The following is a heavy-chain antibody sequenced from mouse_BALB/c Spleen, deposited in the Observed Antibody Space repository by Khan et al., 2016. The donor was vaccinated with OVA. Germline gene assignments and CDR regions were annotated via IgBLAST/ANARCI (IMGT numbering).Heavy chain of an antibody. D-gene: IGHD2-14*01. CDR2: IWGGGGT. CDR3: ARAYYRYDGYYAMDY. J-gene: IGHJ4*01. CDR1: GFSLSRYN. V-gene: IGHV2-6-4*01. Sequence: VQLQESGPGLVAPSQSLSITCTVSGFSLSRYNIHWVRQPPGKGLEWLGMIWGGGGTDYNSTLKSRLSISKDNSKSQVFLKMNSLQTVDTAMYYCARAYYRYDGYYAMDYWGQGTSGTVSS.